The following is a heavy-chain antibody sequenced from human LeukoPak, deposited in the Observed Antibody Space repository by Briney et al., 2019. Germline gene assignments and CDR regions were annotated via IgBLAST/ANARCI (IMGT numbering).Heavy chain of an antibody. CDR2: VNQGGTGK. J-gene: IGHJ3*02. V-gene: IGHV3-7*01. CDR1: GFSFSSQW. Sequence: GGSLRLSCAASGFSFSSQWMSWVRQAPGKGLEWVAIVNQGGTGKYYVDSVKGRFTISRDNAENSLYLQMNSLRAEDTAVYYCAKSNGYGLVDIWGQGTMVTVSS. D-gene: IGHD3-10*01. CDR3: AKSNGYGLVDI.